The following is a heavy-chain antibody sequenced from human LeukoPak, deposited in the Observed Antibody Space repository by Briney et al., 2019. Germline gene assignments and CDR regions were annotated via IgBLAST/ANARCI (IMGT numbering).Heavy chain of an antibody. Sequence: SETLSLTCAVYGGSFSGYHWSWIRQPPGKGLEWIGEINHSGSTNYNPSLKSRVTISVDTSKNQFSLKLSSVTAADTAVYYCAKEQWLGYWGQGTLVTVSS. D-gene: IGHD6-19*01. CDR3: AKEQWLGY. V-gene: IGHV4-34*01. J-gene: IGHJ4*02. CDR2: INHSGST. CDR1: GGSFSGYH.